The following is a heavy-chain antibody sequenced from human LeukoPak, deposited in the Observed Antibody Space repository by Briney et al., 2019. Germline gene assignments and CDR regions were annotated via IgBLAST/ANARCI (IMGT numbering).Heavy chain of an antibody. CDR1: GGSFSGYY. Sequence: SETLSLTCAVYGGSFSGYYWSWIRQPPGKGLGWIGEINHSGSTNYNPSLKSRVTISVDTSKNQFSLKLSSVTAADTAVYYCARVPNNWFDPWGQGTLVTVSS. CDR2: INHSGST. J-gene: IGHJ5*02. V-gene: IGHV4-34*01. CDR3: ARVPNNWFDP.